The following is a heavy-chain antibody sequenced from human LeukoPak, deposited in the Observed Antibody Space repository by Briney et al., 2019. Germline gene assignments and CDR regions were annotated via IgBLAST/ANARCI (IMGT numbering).Heavy chain of an antibody. Sequence: GGSLRLSCAASGFTFSSYAMSWVRQPPGKGLEWVSAISGSGYSTYYADSVKGRFTISRDNSKNTLYLQMHSLRAEDAAVYYCAKGDQPLLYGGAFDYWGQGTLVTVSS. J-gene: IGHJ4*02. CDR3: AKGDQPLLYGGAFDY. D-gene: IGHD2-2*02. V-gene: IGHV3-23*01. CDR1: GFTFSSYA. CDR2: ISGSGYST.